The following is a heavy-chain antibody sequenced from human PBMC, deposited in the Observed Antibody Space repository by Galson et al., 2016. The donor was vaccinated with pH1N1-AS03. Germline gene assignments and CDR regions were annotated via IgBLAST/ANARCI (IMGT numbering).Heavy chain of an antibody. CDR3: ATDRFGEPTT. V-gene: IGHV3-53*01. CDR2: IYHGGAGTL. J-gene: IGHJ5*02. Sequence: SLRLSCAGSTFIARSNYMSWVRQAPGKGLEWVSVIYHGGAGTLYYADSVKGRFTISRHISTNTVNLQMNNLRVEDTATYYCATDRFGEPTTWGQGTLIIVS. D-gene: IGHD3-16*01. CDR1: TFIARSNY.